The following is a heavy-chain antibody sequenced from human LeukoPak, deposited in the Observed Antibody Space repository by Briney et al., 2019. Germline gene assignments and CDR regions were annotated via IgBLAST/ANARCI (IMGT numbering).Heavy chain of an antibody. V-gene: IGHV1-18*01. D-gene: IGHD2-2*01. CDR2: ITVNNGYT. CDR3: AKVHCISTNCNHIWTYFDY. J-gene: IGHJ4*02. CDR1: GYTFTSHG. Sequence: ASVKVSCKAAGYTFTSHGFIWLRQAPGQGLEWMGWITVNNGYTKYAQELQGRVTMTTDTSTSTAYMELRSLRSDDTAVYYCAKVHCISTNCNHIWTYFDYWGQGTLVTISS.